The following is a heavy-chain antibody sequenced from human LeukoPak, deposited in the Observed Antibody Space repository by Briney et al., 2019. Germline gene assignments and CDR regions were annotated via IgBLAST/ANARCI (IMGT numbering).Heavy chain of an antibody. CDR3: ARVLDDYGDYNREYYFDY. J-gene: IGHJ4*02. V-gene: IGHV1-18*04. Sequence: ASVKVSCKASGYTFTSYGISWVRQAPGQGLEWMGWISAYNGNTNYAQKLQGRVTMTTDTSTSTAYMGLRSLRSGDTAVYYCARVLDDYGDYNREYYFDYWGQGTLVTVSS. D-gene: IGHD4-17*01. CDR2: ISAYNGNT. CDR1: GYTFTSYG.